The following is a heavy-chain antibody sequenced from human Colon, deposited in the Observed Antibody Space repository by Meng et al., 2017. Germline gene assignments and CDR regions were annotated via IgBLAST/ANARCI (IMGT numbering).Heavy chain of an antibody. CDR2: INTANGDV. CDR3: ATDFSPRGDY. D-gene: IGHD3-3*01. J-gene: IGHJ4*02. Sequence: QVQLVQSGAEVKKPGASVKVSCKASGYSFTTYSMHWVRQDPGQGLEWMAWINTANGDVLYSETFRARLTITRDAPASTVKMELSSLGSEDTAVYYCATDFSPRGDYWGQGTLVIVSS. V-gene: IGHV1-3*04. CDR1: GYSFTTYS.